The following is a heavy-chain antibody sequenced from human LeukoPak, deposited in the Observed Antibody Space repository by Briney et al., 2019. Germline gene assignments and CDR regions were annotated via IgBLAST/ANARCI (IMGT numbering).Heavy chain of an antibody. CDR3: AREGYYGSGSISHDY. CDR2: FYYSGST. D-gene: IGHD3-10*01. V-gene: IGHV4-30-4*01. J-gene: IGHJ4*02. CDR1: GGSISSGDYY. Sequence: SQTLSLTCTVSGGSISSGDYYWSWIRQPPGKGLEWIGYFYYSGSTYYNPSLKSRVTISVDTSKNQFSLKLSSVTAADTAVYYCAREGYYGSGSISHDYWGQGTLVTVSS.